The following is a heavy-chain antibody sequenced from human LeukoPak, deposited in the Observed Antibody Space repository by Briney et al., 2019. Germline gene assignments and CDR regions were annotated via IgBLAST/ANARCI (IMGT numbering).Heavy chain of an antibody. CDR2: INHSGST. V-gene: IGHV4-34*01. CDR1: GGSISGYY. D-gene: IGHD3-16*01. J-gene: IGHJ6*02. Sequence: RTSETLSLTCTVSGGSISGYYWSWIRQPPGKGLEWIGEINHSGSTNYNPSLKSRVTISLDTSKNQFSLRLSSVTAADTAVYYCVRDQGTDYDAHYYYYGMDVWGQGTTVTVPS. CDR3: VRDQGTDYDAHYYYYGMDV.